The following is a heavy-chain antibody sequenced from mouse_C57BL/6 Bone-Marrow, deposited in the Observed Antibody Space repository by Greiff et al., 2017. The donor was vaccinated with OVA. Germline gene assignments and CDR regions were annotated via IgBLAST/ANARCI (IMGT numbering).Heavy chain of an antibody. J-gene: IGHJ3*01. CDR2: SRNKANDYTT. CDR3: ARDYGSSPFAY. V-gene: IGHV7-1*01. CDR1: GFTFSDFY. D-gene: IGHD1-1*01. Sequence: EVMLVESGGGLVQSGRSLRLSCATSGFTFSDFYMEWVRQAPGKGLEWIAASRNKANDYTTAYSASVKGRFIVSRDTSQSILYLQMNALRAEDTAIYYCARDYGSSPFAYWGLGTLVTVSA.